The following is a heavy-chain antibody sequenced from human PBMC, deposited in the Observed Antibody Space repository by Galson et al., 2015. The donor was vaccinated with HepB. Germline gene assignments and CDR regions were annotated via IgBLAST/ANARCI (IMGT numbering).Heavy chain of an antibody. CDR2: INPNSGDT. V-gene: IGHV1-2*02. Sequence: SVKVSCKASGYTFIGHHMHWVRQAPGQGLEWMGWINPNSGDTKYAQKFEGRVTMTRDTSISTAHMELSRLRSDDTAVYYCARVVGYQLLSDAFDIWGQGTMVTVSP. CDR3: ARVVGYQLLSDAFDI. D-gene: IGHD2-2*01. J-gene: IGHJ3*02. CDR1: GYTFIGHH.